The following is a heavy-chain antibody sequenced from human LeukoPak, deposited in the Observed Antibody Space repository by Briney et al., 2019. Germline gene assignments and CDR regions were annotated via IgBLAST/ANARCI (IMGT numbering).Heavy chain of an antibody. J-gene: IGHJ3*02. CDR1: GFTFSTYW. D-gene: IGHD6-19*01. CDR2: INSDGSRT. Sequence: PGGSLRHSCAPSGFTFSTYWMHWLRQAPGKGLVWVSRINSDGSRTTYADSVKGRFTISRDNAKNTLYLQMNSLRTEDTAVYSCARPETQYSSGLYGFDIWGQGTMVTVSS. V-gene: IGHV3-74*01. CDR3: ARPETQYSSGLYGFDI.